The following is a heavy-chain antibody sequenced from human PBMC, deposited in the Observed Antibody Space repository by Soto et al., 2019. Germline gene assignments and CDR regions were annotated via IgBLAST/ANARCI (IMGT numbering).Heavy chain of an antibody. CDR1: GGTFSSYT. CDR2: TIPILGIA. J-gene: IGHJ5*02. V-gene: IGHV1-69*04. CDR3: ARDVTRGYSFVGGTPNWFDP. D-gene: IGHD5-18*01. Sequence: SVKVSCKASGGTFSSYTISWVRQAPGQGLEWMGRTIPILGIANYAQKFQGRVTITADKSTSTAYMELSSLRSEDTAVYYCARDVTRGYSFVGGTPNWFDPWGQGTLVTVSS.